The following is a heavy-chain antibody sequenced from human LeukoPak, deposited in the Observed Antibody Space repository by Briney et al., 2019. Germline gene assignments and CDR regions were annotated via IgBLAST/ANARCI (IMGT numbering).Heavy chain of an antibody. CDR3: ARGVLTTWFDY. J-gene: IGHJ4*02. Sequence: PSETLSLTCTVSGGSISSGSYYWSWIRQPAGKGLEWIGRIYTSGSTNYNPSLKSRVTISVDTSKNQFSLKLSSVTAADTAVYYCARGVLTTWFDYWGQGTLVTVSS. D-gene: IGHD3-10*01. V-gene: IGHV4-61*02. CDR2: IYTSGST. CDR1: GGSISSGSYY.